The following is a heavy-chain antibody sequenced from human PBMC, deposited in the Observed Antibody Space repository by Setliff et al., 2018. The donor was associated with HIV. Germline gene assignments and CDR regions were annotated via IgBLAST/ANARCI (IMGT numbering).Heavy chain of an antibody. CDR3: ARLDFFDSSTYPPYDS. CDR2: ISSSSSPI. Sequence: LSLTCAVSGYSIRSGYYWGWIRQSPGVGLEWISFISSSSSPIYYADSVKGRFTISRDNAKNSLFLQMNSLRAEDTAMYYCARLDFFDSSTYPPYDSWGQGTLVTVSS. J-gene: IGHJ4*02. CDR1: GYSIRSGYY. V-gene: IGHV3-11*04. D-gene: IGHD3-22*01.